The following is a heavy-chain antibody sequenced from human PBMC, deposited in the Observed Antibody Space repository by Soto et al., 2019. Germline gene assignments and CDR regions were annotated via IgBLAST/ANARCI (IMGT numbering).Heavy chain of an antibody. CDR3: AKNSGWFNT. CDR2: IDGSGGIT. V-gene: IGHV3-23*01. Sequence: GGSLRLSCAASGLTFGTTDMSWVRQAPGEGLEWVSTIDGSGGITYYADSVKGRFTISRDNSRNTVYLQMNSLRGEDTALYYCAKNSGWFNTWGQGALVTVSS. J-gene: IGHJ5*02. D-gene: IGHD3-10*01. CDR1: GLTFGTTD.